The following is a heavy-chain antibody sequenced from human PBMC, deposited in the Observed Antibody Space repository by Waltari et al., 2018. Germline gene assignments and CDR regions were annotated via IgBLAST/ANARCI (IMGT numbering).Heavy chain of an antibody. CDR2: IYSGGNT. Sequence: EVQLVESGGGLFQPGGSLRLSCAASGFTVSTNYMSWVRQAPGKGLDWFSVIYSGGNTYSADSVKGRFTISRDNSKNTLYLQMNSLRAEDTAVYYCARGPGEFLPIDFWGQGTLVTVSS. J-gene: IGHJ4*02. CDR3: ARGPGEFLPIDF. V-gene: IGHV3-53*01. CDR1: GFTVSTNY. D-gene: IGHD7-27*01.